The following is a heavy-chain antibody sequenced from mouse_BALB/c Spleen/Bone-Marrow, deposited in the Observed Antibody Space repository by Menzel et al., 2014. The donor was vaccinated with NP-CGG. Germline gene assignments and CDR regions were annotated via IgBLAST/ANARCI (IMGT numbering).Heavy chain of an antibody. CDR3: TRPYYGYVGYAY. D-gene: IGHD1-2*01. Sequence: QVQLQQSGAELVKPGASVKLSCQASGYTFTSYYMYWVKQRPGQGLEWIGEINPSNGGTNFNEKFKSKATLTVDKSSSTAYMQLSSLTFEDSAIYYCTRPYYGYVGYAYWGQGTQVTGSA. J-gene: IGHJ3*01. CDR2: INPSNGGT. V-gene: IGHV1S81*02. CDR1: GYTFTSYY.